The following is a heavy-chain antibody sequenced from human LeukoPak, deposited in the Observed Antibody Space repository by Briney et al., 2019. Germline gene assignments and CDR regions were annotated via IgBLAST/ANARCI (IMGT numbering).Heavy chain of an antibody. Sequence: ASVKVSCKASGYTFTGYYMHWVRQAPGQGLEWMGWINPTSGGTNYAQKFQGRVTMTRDTSISTAYMELSRLRSDDTAVYYCARKEACSGGSCYSGGGTFDYWGQGTLVTVSS. CDR2: INPTSGGT. CDR3: ARKEACSGGSCYSGGGTFDY. D-gene: IGHD2-15*01. J-gene: IGHJ4*02. CDR1: GYTFTGYY. V-gene: IGHV1-2*02.